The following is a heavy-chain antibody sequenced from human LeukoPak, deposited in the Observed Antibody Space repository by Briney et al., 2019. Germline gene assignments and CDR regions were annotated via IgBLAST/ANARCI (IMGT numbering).Heavy chain of an antibody. D-gene: IGHD3-22*01. Sequence: ASVKVSCKASGYTFTSYGISWVRQAPGQGLEWMGWISAYNGNTNYAQKLQGRVTMTTDTSTSTAYMELRSPRSDDTAVYYCARVSAGDPYYYDSSAVPFDYWGQGTLVTVSS. CDR3: ARVSAGDPYYYDSSAVPFDY. CDR1: GYTFTSYG. CDR2: ISAYNGNT. J-gene: IGHJ4*02. V-gene: IGHV1-18*01.